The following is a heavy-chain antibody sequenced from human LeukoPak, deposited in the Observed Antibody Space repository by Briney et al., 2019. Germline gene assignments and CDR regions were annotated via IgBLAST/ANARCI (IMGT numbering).Heavy chain of an antibody. CDR3: ARGGWEPAAMSYYYYMDV. CDR1: GYTFTGYY. CDR2: INPNSGGT. J-gene: IGHJ6*03. D-gene: IGHD2-2*01. Sequence: GASVKVSCKASGYTFTGYYMHWVRQAPGQGLEWRGWINPNSGGTNYAQKFQGRVTMTRDTSISTAYMELSRLRSDDTAVYYCARGGWEPAAMSYYYYMDVWGKGTTVTVSS. V-gene: IGHV1-2*02.